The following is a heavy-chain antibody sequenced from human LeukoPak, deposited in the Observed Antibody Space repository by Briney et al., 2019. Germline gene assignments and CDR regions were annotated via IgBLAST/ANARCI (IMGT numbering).Heavy chain of an antibody. Sequence: SETLSLTCTVSGGSISSYYWSWIRQPAGKGLEWIGRIYISGSTNYNPSLKSRVTMSVDTSRNQFSLKLSSVTAADTAVYYCARSVGGIKDYDFWSGQDGFDYWGQGTLVTVSS. CDR1: GGSISSYY. D-gene: IGHD3-3*01. V-gene: IGHV4-4*07. CDR3: ARSVGGIKDYDFWSGQDGFDY. J-gene: IGHJ4*02. CDR2: IYISGST.